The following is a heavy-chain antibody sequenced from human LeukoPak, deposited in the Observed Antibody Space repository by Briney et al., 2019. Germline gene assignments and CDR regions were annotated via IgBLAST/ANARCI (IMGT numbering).Heavy chain of an antibody. J-gene: IGHJ4*02. V-gene: IGHV4-34*01. Sequence: SETLSLTCAVYGGSFSGYYWSWIRQPPGKGLEWIGEINHSGSTNYNPSLKSRVTISVDTSKNQFSLKLSSVTAADTAVYYCAREEMATTALDYWGQGTLVTVSS. D-gene: IGHD5-24*01. CDR2: INHSGST. CDR3: AREEMATTALDY. CDR1: GGSFSGYY.